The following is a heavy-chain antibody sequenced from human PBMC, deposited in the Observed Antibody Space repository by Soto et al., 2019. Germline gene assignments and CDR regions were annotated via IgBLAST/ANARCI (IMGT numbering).Heavy chain of an antibody. CDR2: IIPIFGTA. D-gene: IGHD3-22*01. CDR3: ARGGGFYDSSGYTDYYFDY. V-gene: IGHV1-69*01. J-gene: IGHJ4*02. CDR1: GGTFSSYA. Sequence: QVQLVQSGAEVKKPGSSVKVSCKASGGTFSSYAISWVRQAPGQGLEWMGGIIPIFGTANYAQKFQGRVTSTADESTSTDYMESSRLRSEDTAVYYCARGGGFYDSSGYTDYYFDYWGQGTLVTVSS.